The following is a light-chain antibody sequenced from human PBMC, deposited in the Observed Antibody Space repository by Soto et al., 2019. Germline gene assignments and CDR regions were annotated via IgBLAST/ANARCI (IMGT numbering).Light chain of an antibody. CDR1: SSDVGGYNL. CDR2: DGN. CDR3: CSYAGHSTFV. V-gene: IGLV2-23*03. J-gene: IGLJ1*01. Sequence: QSVLTQPASMSGSPGQSITISCTGTSSDVGGYNLVSWYQQHPGKAPKVVIYDGNKRPSGISYRFSASKSGNTASLTISVLRTEDEADYYCCSYAGHSTFVFGSGTKVTVL.